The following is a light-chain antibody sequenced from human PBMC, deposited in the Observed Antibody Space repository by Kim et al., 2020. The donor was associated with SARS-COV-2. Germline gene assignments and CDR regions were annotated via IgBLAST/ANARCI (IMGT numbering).Light chain of an antibody. CDR3: QQSYSTPPT. V-gene: IGKV1-39*01. J-gene: IGKJ1*01. CDR1: QSISSY. Sequence: DIQMTQSPSSLSASVGDRVTITCRASQSISSYLNWYQQKPGKAPKLLIYAASSLQSGVPSRFSGSGSVTDFTLTISSLQPEDFATYYCQQSYSTPPTFGLGTKLEI. CDR2: AAS.